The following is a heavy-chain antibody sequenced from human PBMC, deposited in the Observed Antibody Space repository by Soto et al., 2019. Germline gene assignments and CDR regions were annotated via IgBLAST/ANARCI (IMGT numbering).Heavy chain of an antibody. CDR3: ARVGGSFYGSWDS. Sequence: QVQLVESGGGVVQPGRSLRLSCAASGFTFSMYVMHWVRQAPGKGLEWVAVMAYDGDREYYGDSVQGRFFVSRDNSKNTLYLQMNSLRPEDTAVYYCARVGGSFYGSWDSWGQGALVTVSS. J-gene: IGHJ4*02. CDR1: GFTFSMYV. CDR2: MAYDGDRE. V-gene: IGHV3-30-3*01. D-gene: IGHD1-26*01.